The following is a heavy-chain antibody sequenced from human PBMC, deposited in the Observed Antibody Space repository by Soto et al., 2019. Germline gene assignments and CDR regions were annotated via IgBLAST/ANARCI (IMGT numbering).Heavy chain of an antibody. V-gene: IGHV4-34*01. Sequence: AETLSLTCAVSGGAFIGYFWIRIRQSPDKGLEWIGEINDSGSTYYNPSFKSRLTISVDTSKSQIPLTLTSVTAADSAVYYCQGGDFWGQGTRVTVSS. CDR3: QGGDF. D-gene: IGHD3-16*01. CDR1: GGAFIGYF. CDR2: INDSGST. J-gene: IGHJ4*02.